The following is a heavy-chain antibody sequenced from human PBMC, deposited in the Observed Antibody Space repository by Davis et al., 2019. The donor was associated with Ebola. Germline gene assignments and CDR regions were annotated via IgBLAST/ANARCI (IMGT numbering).Heavy chain of an antibody. Sequence: GESLKISCKGSGYSFTSYWIGWVRQLPGRGLEWMGIIYPGDSTTTYSPSSQGQVTISVDKSITTAYLQWSSLKASDSAMYYCARQFSSTGAYWGQGTLVTVSS. CDR3: ARQFSSTGAY. J-gene: IGHJ4*02. CDR2: IYPGDSTT. CDR1: GYSFTSYW. D-gene: IGHD6-19*01. V-gene: IGHV5-51*01.